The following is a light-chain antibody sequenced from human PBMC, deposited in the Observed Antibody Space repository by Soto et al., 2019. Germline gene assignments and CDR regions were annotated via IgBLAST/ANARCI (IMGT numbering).Light chain of an antibody. CDR3: QPRSNWPMST. CDR2: DAS. J-gene: IGKJ5*01. V-gene: IGKV3-11*01. Sequence: EIVVTPSPTTISWSPGARETLSCRASQGVSSSLAWYQQKPGQAPRLLIYDASNRATGIPARFSGSGSGTDFTLTISSLEPEDFAVYYCQPRSNWPMSTSCQGTRLEIK. CDR1: QGVSSS.